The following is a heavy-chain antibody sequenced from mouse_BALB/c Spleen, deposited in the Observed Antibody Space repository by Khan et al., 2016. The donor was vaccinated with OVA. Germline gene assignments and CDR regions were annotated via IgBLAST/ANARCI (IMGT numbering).Heavy chain of an antibody. CDR2: MSDGGSYT. Sequence: EVELVESGGGLVKPGGSLKLSCAASGFIFSDYYMYWVRQTPEKRLEWVASMSDGGSYTYYLDNVKGRFAISRDNAKNKLYLQMSSLKSEDTVMYYCARGHYGNPFAYWGQGTLVTVSA. V-gene: IGHV5-4*02. CDR3: ARGHYGNPFAY. CDR1: GFIFSDYY. J-gene: IGHJ3*01. D-gene: IGHD2-1*01.